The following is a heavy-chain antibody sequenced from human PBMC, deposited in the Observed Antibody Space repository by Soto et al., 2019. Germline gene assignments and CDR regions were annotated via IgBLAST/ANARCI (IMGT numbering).Heavy chain of an antibody. J-gene: IGHJ4*01. Sequence: EVQLVESGGVVVQPGGSLRLSCAASGFTFDDYTMHWVRQAPGKGLERVSLISWDGGSTYYADSVKGRFTISRDNSKNSLYLQMNSLSTEYTALYYCAKNSATYYDFCSGSFYFDYWGHGTLVTVSS. D-gene: IGHD3-3*01. CDR1: GFTFDDYT. V-gene: IGHV3-43*01. CDR2: ISWDGGST. CDR3: AKNSATYYDFCSGSFYFDY.